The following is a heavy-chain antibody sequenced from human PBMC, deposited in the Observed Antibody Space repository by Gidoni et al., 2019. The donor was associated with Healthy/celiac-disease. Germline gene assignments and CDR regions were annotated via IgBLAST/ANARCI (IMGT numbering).Heavy chain of an antibody. CDR2: IYYSGST. J-gene: IGHJ1*01. CDR3: ARDIAGYCSGGSCYQH. Sequence: QVQLQESGPGLVKPSETLSLTCTVSGGSTSRYYWSWIRQPPGKGLEWIGYIYYSGSTNYNPSLKSRVTISVDTSKNQFSLKLSSVTAADTAVYYCARDIAGYCSGGSCYQHWGQGTLVTVSS. CDR1: GGSTSRYY. V-gene: IGHV4-59*01. D-gene: IGHD2-15*01.